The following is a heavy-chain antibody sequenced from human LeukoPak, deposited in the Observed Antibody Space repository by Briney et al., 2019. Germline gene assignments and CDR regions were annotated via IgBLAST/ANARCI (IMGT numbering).Heavy chain of an antibody. V-gene: IGHV3-23*01. CDR3: TRDGGSGLRYFDYRDPMDV. CDR1: GFTFSSYT. D-gene: IGHD3-9*01. J-gene: IGHJ6*02. CDR2: ISGGGNNI. Sequence: GGSLRLSCAASGFTFSSYTMSWVRRAPGMGLEWVSGISGGGNNIYQADSVKGRFTISRDNSNKMMYLQMNSLRAEDTAVYCCTRDGGSGLRYFDYRDPMDVWGQGTTVTVSS.